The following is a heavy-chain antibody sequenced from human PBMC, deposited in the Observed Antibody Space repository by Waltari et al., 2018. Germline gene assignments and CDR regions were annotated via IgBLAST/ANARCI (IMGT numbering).Heavy chain of an antibody. CDR2: MNPNTGNP. CDR1: GYTFTSYD. Sequence: QVQLVQSGTEVKKPGASVKVSCKASGYTFTSYDINWVRQATGQGLEWMGWMNPNTGNPGYAQKFQGRVTITRDPAISTVYMELSSLRSDDTAIYYCARRPPGGDSSSFQHWGQGTLVTVSS. D-gene: IGHD6-6*01. J-gene: IGHJ1*01. CDR3: ARRPPGGDSSSFQH. V-gene: IGHV1-8*03.